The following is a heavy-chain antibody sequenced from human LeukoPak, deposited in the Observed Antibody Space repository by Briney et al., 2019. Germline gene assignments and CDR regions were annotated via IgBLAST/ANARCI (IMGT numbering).Heavy chain of an antibody. CDR2: ISGSGGST. V-gene: IGHV3-23*01. CDR1: GFTFSSYA. Sequence: GGSLRLSCAASGFTFSSYAMSWVRQAPGKGLEWVSAISGSGGSTYYADSVKGRFTISRDNSKNTLYLQMNSLRAEDTAVYYCAKDRSPQLWQIYYFDYWGQGTLVTVSS. J-gene: IGHJ4*02. D-gene: IGHD5-18*01. CDR3: AKDRSPQLWQIYYFDY.